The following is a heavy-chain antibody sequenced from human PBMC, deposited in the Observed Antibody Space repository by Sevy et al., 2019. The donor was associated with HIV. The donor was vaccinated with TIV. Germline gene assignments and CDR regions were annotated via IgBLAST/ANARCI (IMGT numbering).Heavy chain of an antibody. J-gene: IGHJ4*02. CDR3: ARSGYSSGWYQTGGYYFDY. CDR2: ISSDGNNK. Sequence: GGSLRLSCAASGFTFNIYAMHWVRQAPGKGLEWVAVISSDGNNKYYVDTVQGRFVVSRDNSKSTMSLQMDALRPEDTAIYYCARSGYSSGWYQTGGYYFDYWGQGTLVTVSS. CDR1: GFTFNIYA. V-gene: IGHV3-30*09. D-gene: IGHD6-19*01.